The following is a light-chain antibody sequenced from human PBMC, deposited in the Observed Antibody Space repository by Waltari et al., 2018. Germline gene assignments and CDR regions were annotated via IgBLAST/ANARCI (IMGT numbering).Light chain of an antibody. Sequence: IVLTQSPVSLSLSPGDRATLSCRASQSVSSNSFAWYQQKPGQSPGLLIYGASTRASGIPDRFSASGSGTDFTLTISRVEAEDFAMYYCQQFGRSSIAFGQGTRLDLK. V-gene: IGKV3-20*01. J-gene: IGKJ5*01. CDR3: QQFGRSSIA. CDR1: QSVSSNS. CDR2: GAS.